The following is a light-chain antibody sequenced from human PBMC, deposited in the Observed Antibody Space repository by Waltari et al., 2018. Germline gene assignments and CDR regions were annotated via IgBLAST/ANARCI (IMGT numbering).Light chain of an antibody. CDR1: NSNIGNNY. CDR2: DNK. CDR3: ETWDNSLSAGV. V-gene: IGLV1-51*01. J-gene: IGLJ2*01. Sequence: QSVLTQPPSVSAAPGQKVTVSCSGSNSNIGNNYVSWYQQVPGTAPKRLIYDNKKRPSGMPDRCSGSKSGTSATLAITGLQTGDEADYYCETWDNSLSAGVFGGGTKLTVL.